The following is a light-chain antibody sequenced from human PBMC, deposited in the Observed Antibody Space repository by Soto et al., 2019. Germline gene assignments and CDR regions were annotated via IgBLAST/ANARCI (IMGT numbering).Light chain of an antibody. V-gene: IGKV3-15*01. J-gene: IGKJ2*01. CDR3: QQYNNWPPGT. CDR2: GAS. Sequence: EIVMTQSPATLSVSPGERATLSCRASQSVSSNLAWYQQKPGQAPRLLIYGASTRDTGIPARFSGSGSGTEFTLTISSLPSEDFAVYYCQQYNNWPPGTFGQGTKLEIK. CDR1: QSVSSN.